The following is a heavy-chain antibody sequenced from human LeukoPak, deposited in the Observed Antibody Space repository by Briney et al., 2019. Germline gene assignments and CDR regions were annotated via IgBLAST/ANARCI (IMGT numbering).Heavy chain of an antibody. CDR3: ARAKYNWNPTPLVP. J-gene: IGHJ5*02. CDR1: RYIFTGYY. Sequence: ASVKASCKASRYIFTGYYMHWVRQAPGQGLEGMGWINPNSGGTNYAQKIQGRVTMTRDTSISTAYMELSRLRSDDTAVYYCARAKYNWNPTPLVPWGQGTPVTVSS. D-gene: IGHD1-20*01. V-gene: IGHV1-2*02. CDR2: INPNSGGT.